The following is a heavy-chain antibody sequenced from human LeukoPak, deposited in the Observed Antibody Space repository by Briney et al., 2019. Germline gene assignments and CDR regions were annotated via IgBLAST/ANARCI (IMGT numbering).Heavy chain of an antibody. CDR3: ARALTDAFDI. J-gene: IGHJ3*02. Sequence: SETLSLTCAVYGGSFSGYYWSWIRQPPGKGLEWIGEINHSGSTNYNPSLKSRVTISVDTSKNQFSLKLSSVTAADTAVYYCARALTDAFDIWGQGTMVTVSS. CDR2: INHSGST. CDR1: GGSFSGYY. V-gene: IGHV4-34*01.